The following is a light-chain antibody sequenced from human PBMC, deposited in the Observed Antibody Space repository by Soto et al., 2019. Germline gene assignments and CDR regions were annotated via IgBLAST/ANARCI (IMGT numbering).Light chain of an antibody. CDR3: QSYDSSLSGYV. V-gene: IGLV1-40*01. Sequence: QSALTQPPSVSGAPGQRVTISCTGSSSNFGAVYDVHWYQQYPGTAPKLLIYGNSNRPSGVPDRFSGSKSGTSASLAISGLQAEDEADYYCQSYDSSLSGYVFGAGTKVTVL. J-gene: IGLJ1*01. CDR2: GNS. CDR1: SSNFGAVYD.